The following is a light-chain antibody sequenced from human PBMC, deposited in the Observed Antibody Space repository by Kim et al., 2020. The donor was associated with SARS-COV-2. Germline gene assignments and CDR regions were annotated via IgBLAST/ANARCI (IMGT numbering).Light chain of an antibody. V-gene: IGLV3-19*01. Sequence: SSELTQDPAVSVALGQTVRITCQGDSLRSYSASWYQQRPGQAPILVIYNQDTRPSGITDRFSGSQSRDTASLTITGTQAEDEADYYCNSRDSSGSSQVFGGGTQLTVL. CDR1: SLRSYS. CDR3: NSRDSSGSSQV. J-gene: IGLJ2*01. CDR2: NQD.